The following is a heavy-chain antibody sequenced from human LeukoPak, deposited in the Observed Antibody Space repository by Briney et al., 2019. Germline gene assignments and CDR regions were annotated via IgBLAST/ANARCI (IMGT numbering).Heavy chain of an antibody. CDR1: GGCFSGYY. CDR3: ARGQALIEYSGSYVFGY. J-gene: IGHJ4*02. V-gene: IGHV4-34*01. D-gene: IGHD1-26*01. Sequence: PSETLSLTCAVYGGCFSGYYWSWIRQPPGTGLEWIGEINHSGSTNYNPSLKSRVTISVDTSKNQFSLKLSSVTAADTAVYYCARGQALIEYSGSYVFGYWGQGTLVTVSS. CDR2: INHSGST.